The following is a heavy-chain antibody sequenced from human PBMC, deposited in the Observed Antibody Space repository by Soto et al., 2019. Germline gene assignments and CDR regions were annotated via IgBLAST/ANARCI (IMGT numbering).Heavy chain of an antibody. Sequence: QVQLVQSGAEVKKPGASVKVSCKASGYTFTSYDISWVRQAPGQGLEWMGGIIPIFGTANYAQKFQGRVTITAYESTRTAYMELSSLRSEDTAVYYCARDTVEMATTHRDGMDVWGQGTTVTVSS. J-gene: IGHJ6*02. CDR2: IIPIFGTA. CDR3: ARDTVEMATTHRDGMDV. V-gene: IGHV1-69*01. D-gene: IGHD5-12*01. CDR1: GYTFTSYD.